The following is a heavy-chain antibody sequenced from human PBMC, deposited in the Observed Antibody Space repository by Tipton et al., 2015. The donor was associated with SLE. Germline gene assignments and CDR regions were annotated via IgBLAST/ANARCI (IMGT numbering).Heavy chain of an antibody. J-gene: IGHJ4*02. CDR1: GYSISSGYY. CDR2: INHSGST. V-gene: IGHV4-38-2*02. D-gene: IGHD4-17*01. Sequence: TLSLTCTVSGYSISSGYYWGWIRQPPGKGLEWIGEINHSGSTNYNPSLKSRVTISVDTSKNQFSLKLSSVTAADTAVYYCARVAVTTGYFDYWGQGTLVTVSS. CDR3: ARVAVTTGYFDY.